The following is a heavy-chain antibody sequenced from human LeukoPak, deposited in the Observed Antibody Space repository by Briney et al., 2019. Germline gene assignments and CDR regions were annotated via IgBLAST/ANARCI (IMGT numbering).Heavy chain of an antibody. CDR2: ISSSSSYI. D-gene: IGHD3-10*01. CDR3: ARFAMVRGVIITKKNYFDY. CDR1: GFTFSSYS. Sequence: GGSLRLSCAASGFTFSSYSMNWVRQAPGKGLEWVSSISSSSSYIYYTDSVKGRFTISRDNAKNSLYLQMNSLRAEDTAVYYCARFAMVRGVIITKKNYFDYWGQGTLVTVSS. V-gene: IGHV3-21*04. J-gene: IGHJ4*02.